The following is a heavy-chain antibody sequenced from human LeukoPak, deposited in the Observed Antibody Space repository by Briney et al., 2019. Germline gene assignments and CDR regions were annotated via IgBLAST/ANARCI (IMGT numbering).Heavy chain of an antibody. CDR1: GGSISSSSYY. CDR2: IYYSGST. D-gene: IGHD3-10*01. CDR3: AREITMVRGVISTPLDV. J-gene: IGHJ6*04. V-gene: IGHV4-39*07. Sequence: SETPSLTCTVSGGSISSSSYYWGWIRQPPGKGLEWIGSIYYSGSTYYNPSLKSRVTISVDTSKNQFSLKLSSVTAADTAVYYCAREITMVRGVISTPLDVWGKGTTVTVSS.